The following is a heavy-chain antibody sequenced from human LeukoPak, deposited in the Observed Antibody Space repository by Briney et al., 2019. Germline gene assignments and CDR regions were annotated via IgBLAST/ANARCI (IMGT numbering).Heavy chain of an antibody. V-gene: IGHV3-23*01. Sequence: GGSLRLSCAASGFTFSNYAMSWVRQAPGKGLEWVSAMSGSGGRTYYGDSVKGRFTISRDNSKNTLYLQMNSLRAEDTAIYYCAKDRGARYCSGSTCYYYYYMDVWGKGTTVTVSS. J-gene: IGHJ6*03. CDR3: AKDRGARYCSGSTCYYYYYMDV. D-gene: IGHD2-15*01. CDR2: MSGSGGRT. CDR1: GFTFSNYA.